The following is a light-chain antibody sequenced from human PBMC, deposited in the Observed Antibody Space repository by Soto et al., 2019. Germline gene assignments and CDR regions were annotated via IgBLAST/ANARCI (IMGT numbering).Light chain of an antibody. CDR1: SSNIGSNS. Sequence: QSVLTQPPSASGTPGQTVTISCSGSSSNIGSNSVNWYQQLPGAAPSLLIYSDDQRPSGVPDRFSGSKSGTSASLAISGLQSEDEADYYCCSYAGTYTWVFGAGTKLTVL. CDR2: SDD. J-gene: IGLJ3*02. V-gene: IGLV1-44*01. CDR3: CSYAGTYTWV.